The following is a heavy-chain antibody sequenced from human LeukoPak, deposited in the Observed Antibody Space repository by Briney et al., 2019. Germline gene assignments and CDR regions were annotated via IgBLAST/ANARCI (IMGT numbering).Heavy chain of an antibody. CDR1: GFTFSSYG. CDR2: ISGSGGST. Sequence: GGSLRLSCAASGFTFSSYGMSWVRQAPGKGLEWVSAISGSGGSTYYADSVKGRFTISRDNSKNTLYLQMNSLRAEDTAVYYCARSPTRLYCSGGSCYDYYYYYMDVWGKGTTVTVSS. D-gene: IGHD2-15*01. V-gene: IGHV3-23*01. J-gene: IGHJ6*03. CDR3: ARSPTRLYCSGGSCYDYYYYYMDV.